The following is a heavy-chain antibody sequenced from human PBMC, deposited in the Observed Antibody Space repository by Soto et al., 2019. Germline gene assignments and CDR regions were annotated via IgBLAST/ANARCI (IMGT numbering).Heavy chain of an antibody. CDR3: ARGGISHWAYFYYMDV. CDR1: GGSRRDYF. Sequence: LETLPHTCIVSGGSRRDYFWSWIRQPTGMALEWIGEINHLGSINYNPSLKSRVTMSVDTSKNQFSLTLNSVTAADTATYYCARGGISHWAYFYYMDVWDRGTTVTVSS. CDR2: INHLGSI. J-gene: IGHJ6*03. D-gene: IGHD2-21*01. V-gene: IGHV4-34*01.